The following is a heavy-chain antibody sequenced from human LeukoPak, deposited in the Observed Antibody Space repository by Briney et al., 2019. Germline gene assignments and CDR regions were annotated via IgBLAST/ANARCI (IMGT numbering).Heavy chain of an antibody. Sequence: GGSLRLSCVPSGFTFGDYAVGWVRQAPGKGLEWVGFIRSEAQGGTREYAASVKGKITISRDDSRGVAYLQMNSLKIEDTALYFCARGAMVWGAKYFFDSWGKGTLVTVSS. D-gene: IGHD3-10*01. V-gene: IGHV3-49*04. CDR1: GFTFGDYA. J-gene: IGHJ4*02. CDR2: IRSEAQGGTR. CDR3: ARGAMVWGAKYFFDS.